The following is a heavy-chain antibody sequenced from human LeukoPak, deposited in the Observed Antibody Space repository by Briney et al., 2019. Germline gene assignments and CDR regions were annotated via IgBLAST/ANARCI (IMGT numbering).Heavy chain of an antibody. CDR3: ARVFGPYYFDY. CDR2: IYYSGST. D-gene: IGHD3-16*01. Sequence: TETLSLTCTVSGGSISSYYWSWIRQPPGKGLEWIGYIYYSGSTKYNPSLNSRVTISVDTSKNQFSLKLSSVTAADTAVYYCARVFGPYYFDYWGQGTLVTVSS. V-gene: IGHV4-59*08. CDR1: GGSISSYY. J-gene: IGHJ4*02.